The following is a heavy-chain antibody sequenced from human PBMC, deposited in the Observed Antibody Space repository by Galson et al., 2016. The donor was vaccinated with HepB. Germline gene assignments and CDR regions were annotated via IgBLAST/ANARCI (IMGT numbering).Heavy chain of an antibody. V-gene: IGHV3-23*01. D-gene: IGHD5-24*01. CDR2: INNNGDTT. J-gene: IGHJ4*02. Sequence: SLRLSCAASGFTFSSYGMTWVRQAPGKGLEWVAVINNNGDTTHFTGSVKGRFTISRDNSKNMLFLEMNGLRVEDTAIYFCAKGNGYNYRLSFEYWGQGTLVTVSS. CDR3: AKGNGYNYRLSFEY. CDR1: GFTFSSYG.